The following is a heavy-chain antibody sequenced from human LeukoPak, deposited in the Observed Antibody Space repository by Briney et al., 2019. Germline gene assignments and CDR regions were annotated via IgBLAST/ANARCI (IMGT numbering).Heavy chain of an antibody. D-gene: IGHD2-15*01. Sequence: PSETLSLTCTVSGGSISSYYWSWIRQPPGKGLEWIGYIYYSGSTNYNPSLKSRVTISVDTSKNQFSLKLSSVTAADTAVYYCARERRYCSGGSCYSGWFDPWGQGTLVTVSS. CDR1: GGSISSYY. CDR3: ARERRYCSGGSCYSGWFDP. J-gene: IGHJ5*02. CDR2: IYYSGST. V-gene: IGHV4-59*12.